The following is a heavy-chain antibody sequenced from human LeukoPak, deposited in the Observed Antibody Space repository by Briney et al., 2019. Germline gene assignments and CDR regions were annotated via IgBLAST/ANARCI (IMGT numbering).Heavy chain of an antibody. J-gene: IGHJ4*02. D-gene: IGHD3-22*01. CDR1: GYTFTGYY. Sequence: GASVKVSCKASGYTFTGYYMHWVRQAPGQGLEWMGWLNPNSGGTNYAQKFQGRVTMTRDTSISTAYMELSRLRSDDTAVYYCARERNYYDSSGYYLWGQGTLVTVSS. CDR2: LNPNSGGT. CDR3: ARERNYYDSSGYYL. V-gene: IGHV1-2*02.